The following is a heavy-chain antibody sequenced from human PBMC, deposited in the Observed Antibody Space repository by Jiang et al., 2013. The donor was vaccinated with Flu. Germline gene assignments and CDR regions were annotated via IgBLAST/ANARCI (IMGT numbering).Heavy chain of an antibody. J-gene: IGHJ4*02. D-gene: IGHD2-2*01. CDR2: ISSSGSTI. Sequence: VSYISSSGSTIYYADSVKGRFTISRDNAKNSLYLQMNSLRAEDTAVYYCARAKVPAATIFDYWGQGTLVTVSS. V-gene: IGHV3-11*01. CDR3: ARAKVPAATIFDY.